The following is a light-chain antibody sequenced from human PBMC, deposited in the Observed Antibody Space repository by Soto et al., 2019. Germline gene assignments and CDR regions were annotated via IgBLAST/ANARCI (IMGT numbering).Light chain of an antibody. CDR3: CSYAGSSTSYV. CDR2: EVS. Sequence: QSALTQPASVSGSPGQSITISCTGTSSDVGSYNLVSWYQQHPGKAPKLMIYEVSKRPSGVSNRFSGSKSGNTASPTIFGLQAEDEADYYCCSYAGSSTSYVFGTGTKVTVL. CDR1: SSDVGSYNL. J-gene: IGLJ1*01. V-gene: IGLV2-23*02.